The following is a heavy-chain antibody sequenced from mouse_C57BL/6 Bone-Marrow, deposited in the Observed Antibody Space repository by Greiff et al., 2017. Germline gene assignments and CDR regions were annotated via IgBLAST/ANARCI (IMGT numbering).Heavy chain of an antibody. CDR3: ATNWGFDY. J-gene: IGHJ2*01. D-gene: IGHD4-1*01. CDR2: INPSSGYT. CDR1: GYTFTSYT. Sequence: VQLQQSGPELVKPGASVKISCKASGYTFTSYTMHWVKQRPGQGLEWIGYINPSSGYTKYNQKFKDKATLTADKSSSTAYMQLSSLTSEDSAVYYCATNWGFDYWGQGTTLTVSS. V-gene: IGHV1S26*01.